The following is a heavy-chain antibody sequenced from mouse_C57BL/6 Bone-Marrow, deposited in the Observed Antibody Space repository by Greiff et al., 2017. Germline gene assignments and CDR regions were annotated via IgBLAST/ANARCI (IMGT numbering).Heavy chain of an antibody. Sequence: VQLQQPGAELVKPGASVKLSCKASGYTFTSYWMHWVKQRPGRGLEWIGRIDPNSGGTKSNEKFKSKATLTVDKPSSTAYMQLSSLTSEDSAVYYCAREDDGYYVGWYFDVWGTGTTVTVSS. D-gene: IGHD2-3*01. V-gene: IGHV1-72*01. J-gene: IGHJ1*03. CDR2: IDPNSGGT. CDR3: AREDDGYYVGWYFDV. CDR1: GYTFTSYW.